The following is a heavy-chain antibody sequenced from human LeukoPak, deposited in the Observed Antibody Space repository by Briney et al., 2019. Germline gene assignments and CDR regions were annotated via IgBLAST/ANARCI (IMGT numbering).Heavy chain of an antibody. D-gene: IGHD1-26*01. CDR1: GYTFTNSD. J-gene: IGHJ4*02. Sequence: GASVKVSCKASGYTFTNSDINWVRQAPGQGLEWMGWISAYNGNTNYAQKLQGRVTMTTDTSTSTAYMELRSLRSDDTAVYYCARDYRGHSGSYQDDYWGQGTLVTVSS. CDR2: ISAYNGNT. V-gene: IGHV1-18*01. CDR3: ARDYRGHSGSYQDDY.